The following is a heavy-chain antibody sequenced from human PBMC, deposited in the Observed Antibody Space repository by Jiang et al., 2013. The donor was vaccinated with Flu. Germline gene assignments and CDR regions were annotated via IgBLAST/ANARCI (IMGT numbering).Heavy chain of an antibody. CDR3: ARGYYYDSSGYYGSYYFDY. D-gene: IGHD3-22*01. V-gene: IGHV4-61*01. Sequence: GSGLVKPSETLSLTCTVSGGSVSSGNYYWNWIRQSPGKGLEWIAKIYYSGSTNYNPSFESRVTISVDTSKNQFSLKLSSVTAADTAVYYCARGYYYDSSGYYGSYYFDY. CDR1: GGSVSSGNYY. CDR2: IYYSGST. J-gene: IGHJ4*01.